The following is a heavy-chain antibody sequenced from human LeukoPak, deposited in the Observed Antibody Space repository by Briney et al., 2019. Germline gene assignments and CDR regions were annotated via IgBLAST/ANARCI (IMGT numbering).Heavy chain of an antibody. J-gene: IGHJ4*02. CDR1: GGSISSSNW. D-gene: IGHD3-22*01. Sequence: SGTLSLTCAVSGGSISSSNWWSWVRQPPGKGLEWIGEIYHSGSTNYNPSLKSRVTISVDTSKNQFSLKLSSVTAADTAVYYCAREGYYDSSGYYQLDYWGQGTLVTVSS. V-gene: IGHV4-4*02. CDR3: AREGYYDSSGYYQLDY. CDR2: IYHSGST.